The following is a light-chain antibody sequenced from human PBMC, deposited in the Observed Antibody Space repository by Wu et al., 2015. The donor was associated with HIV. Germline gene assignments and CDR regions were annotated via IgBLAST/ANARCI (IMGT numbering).Light chain of an antibody. V-gene: IGKV3D-15*01. CDR1: QSISANY. CDR2: GVS. Sequence: ETVLTQSPGTLSLSPGERATLSCTASQSISANYLAWYQQKPGQAPRLLIFGVSNRATGVPARFSGSGSGTELNLTISSVQSEDFAIYYCQQFNNWPPRYTFGQGTRLEIK. J-gene: IGKJ2*01. CDR3: QQFNNWPPRYT.